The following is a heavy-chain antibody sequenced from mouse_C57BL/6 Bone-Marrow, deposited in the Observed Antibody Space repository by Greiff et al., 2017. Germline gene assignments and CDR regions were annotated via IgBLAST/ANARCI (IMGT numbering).Heavy chain of an antibody. CDR2: IHPNSGST. CDR3: AREDITTVVADWYFDV. J-gene: IGHJ1*03. D-gene: IGHD1-1*01. Sequence: VQLQQSGAELVKPGASVKLSCKASGYAFTSYWMHWVKQRPGQGLEWIGMIHPNSGSTNYNEKFKSKATLTVDKSSSTAYMQLSSLTSEDSAVYYCAREDITTVVADWYFDVWGTGTTVTVSS. V-gene: IGHV1-64*01. CDR1: GYAFTSYW.